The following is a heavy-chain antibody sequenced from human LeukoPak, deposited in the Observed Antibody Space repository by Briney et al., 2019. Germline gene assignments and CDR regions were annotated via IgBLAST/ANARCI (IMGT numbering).Heavy chain of an antibody. Sequence: SETLSLTCTVSGGSTSSYYWSWIRQPPGKGLEWIGYIYYSGSTNYNPSLKSRVTISVDTSKNQFSLKLSSVTAADTAVYYCARDYYLPDYGMDVWGQGTTVTVSS. V-gene: IGHV4-59*01. D-gene: IGHD2/OR15-2a*01. CDR2: IYYSGST. CDR3: ARDYYLPDYGMDV. CDR1: GGSTSSYY. J-gene: IGHJ6*02.